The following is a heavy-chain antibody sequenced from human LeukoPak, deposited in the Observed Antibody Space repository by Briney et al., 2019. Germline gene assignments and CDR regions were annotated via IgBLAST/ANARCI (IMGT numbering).Heavy chain of an antibody. Sequence: PGGSLRLSCAASGCTVSSNYMSWVRQPPGKGLEWVSVIYNRGSTYYADSVKGRFTISRDNSKNTLYLQMNSLGAEDTAVYYCAREAPIYQNYYYYYMDVWGKGTTVTVSS. CDR2: IYNRGST. CDR1: GCTVSSNY. V-gene: IGHV3-53*01. J-gene: IGHJ6*03. D-gene: IGHD2-2*02. CDR3: AREAPIYQNYYYYYMDV.